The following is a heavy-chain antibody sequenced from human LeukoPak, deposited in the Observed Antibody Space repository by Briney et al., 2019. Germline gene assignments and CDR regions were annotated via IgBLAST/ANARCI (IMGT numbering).Heavy chain of an antibody. CDR3: AKEYQLRGMDV. D-gene: IGHD2-2*01. V-gene: IGHV3-7*03. CDR2: IKQDGSEK. Sequence: PGGSLRLSCAASGFTFRSYWMSWVRQAPGKGLEWVANIKQDGSEKYYADSVKGRFTISRDNAKNSVYLQMNSLRVEDTAVYYCAKEYQLRGMDVWGQGTTVTVSS. CDR1: GFTFRSYW. J-gene: IGHJ6*02.